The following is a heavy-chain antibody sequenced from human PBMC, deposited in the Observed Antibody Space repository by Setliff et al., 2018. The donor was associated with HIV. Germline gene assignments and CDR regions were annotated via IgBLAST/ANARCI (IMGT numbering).Heavy chain of an antibody. CDR3: ARVGGDSGGFYYYMDV. Sequence: SETLSLTCTVSGGSISSGSYYWSWIRQPAGRGLEWIGHIYTSGSTNYNPSLKSRLTISVDTSKSQFSLKLSSVTAADTAVYYCARVGGDSGGFYYYMDVWGKGTTVTVSS. J-gene: IGHJ6*03. D-gene: IGHD2-15*01. V-gene: IGHV4-61*09. CDR2: IYTSGST. CDR1: GGSISSGSYY.